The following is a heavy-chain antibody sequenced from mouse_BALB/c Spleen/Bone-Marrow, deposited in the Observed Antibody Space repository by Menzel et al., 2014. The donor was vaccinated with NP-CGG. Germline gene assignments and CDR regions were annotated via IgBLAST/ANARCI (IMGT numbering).Heavy chain of an antibody. V-gene: IGHV5-17*02. CDR2: ISSGSSTI. D-gene: IGHD4-1*01. J-gene: IGHJ2*01. CDR1: GFTFSSFG. Sequence: EVQVVESGGGLVQPGRSRKLSCAASGFTFSSFGMHWVRQAPEKGLEWVAYISSGSSTIFYADTVKGRFTVSRDNPKNTLFLQMTSLRSEDTAMYFCTRGGNWDDFDSWGQGTTLTVSS. CDR3: TRGGNWDDFDS.